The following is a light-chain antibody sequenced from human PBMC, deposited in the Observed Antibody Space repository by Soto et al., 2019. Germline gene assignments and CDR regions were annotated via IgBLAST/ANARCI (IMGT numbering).Light chain of an antibody. Sequence: ALRMTQSPSSFSASTGDRVTITCRASQGISSYVAWYQQKPGKAPKLLIDKASSLESGVPSRFSGIGSGTECTLTSSSLQPDDFATYYCQQYNSYSKTFGQGTKVDIK. CDR1: QGISSY. V-gene: IGKV1-8*01. J-gene: IGKJ1*01. CDR3: QQYNSYSKT. CDR2: KAS.